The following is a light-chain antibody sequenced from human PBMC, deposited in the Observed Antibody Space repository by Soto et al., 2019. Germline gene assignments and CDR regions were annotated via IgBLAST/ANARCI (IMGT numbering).Light chain of an antibody. CDR3: HHYHNAAGT. Sequence: EVVMTQSPATLSVSPGETATLSCRASQSVNNNLAWYQKKPGQGPRLLIYGASTRATGIPARFSGSGSGTEFTLTINSLQSEDYAVYCCHHYHNAAGTFGGGTKVEIK. CDR2: GAS. V-gene: IGKV3-15*01. CDR1: QSVNNN. J-gene: IGKJ4*01.